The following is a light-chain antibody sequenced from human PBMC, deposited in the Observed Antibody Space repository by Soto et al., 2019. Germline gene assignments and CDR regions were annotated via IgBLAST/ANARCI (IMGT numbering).Light chain of an antibody. J-gene: IGKJ3*01. CDR1: QSISSN. CDR2: RAS. Sequence: DIVMTQSPATLSVSPGQRATLSCRASQSISSNLAWYQQKPGQAPRLLIFRASTRAAGIPGRFSGSGSGTEFTLTISSLQSGDAAVYYCEQYNNWPPVFSFGPETKVDIK. CDR3: EQYNNWPPVFS. V-gene: IGKV3-15*01.